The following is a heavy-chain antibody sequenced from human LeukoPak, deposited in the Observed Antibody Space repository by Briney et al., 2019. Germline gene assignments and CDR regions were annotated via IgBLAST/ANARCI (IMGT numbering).Heavy chain of an antibody. D-gene: IGHD6-19*01. CDR2: VRNKANGQTT. CDR1: GYIFSDWY. CDR3: TTEDAVAGNYYYYYGMDV. J-gene: IGHJ6*02. V-gene: IGHV3-72*01. Sequence: GGSLRLSCAASGYIFSDWYIDWVRQVPGKGLEWVGRVRNKANGQTTEYAASVKGRFIISRDDSKNSAYLQMNSLKTEDTAVYYCTTEDAVAGNYYYYYGMDVWGQGTTVTVSS.